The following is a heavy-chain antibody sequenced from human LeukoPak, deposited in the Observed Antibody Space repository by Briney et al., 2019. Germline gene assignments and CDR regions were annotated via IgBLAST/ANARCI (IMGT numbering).Heavy chain of an antibody. CDR1: GFTFSTYA. D-gene: IGHD4-17*01. J-gene: IGHJ4*02. CDR2: TRNKANSYTT. Sequence: PGGSLRLSCAASGFTFSTYAMNWVRQAPGKGLEWVGRTRNKANSYTTEYAASVKGRFTISRDDSKNSLYLQMNSLKTEDTAVYYCVSRGDGSRYYFDYWGQGTLVTVSS. V-gene: IGHV3-72*01. CDR3: VSRGDGSRYYFDY.